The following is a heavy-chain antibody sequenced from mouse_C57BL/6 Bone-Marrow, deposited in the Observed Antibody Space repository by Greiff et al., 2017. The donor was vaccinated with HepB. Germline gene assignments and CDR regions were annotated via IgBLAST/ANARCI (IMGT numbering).Heavy chain of an antibody. V-gene: IGHV5-4*01. CDR2: ISDGGSYT. D-gene: IGHD1-1*02. Sequence: DVQLVESGGGLVKPGGSLKLSCAASGFTFSSYAMSWVRQTPEKRLEWVATISDGGSYTYYPDNVKGRFTISRDNAKNNLYLQMSHLKSEDTAMYYCARDYGHYWGQGTTLTVAS. CDR1: GFTFSSYA. J-gene: IGHJ2*01. CDR3: ARDYGHY.